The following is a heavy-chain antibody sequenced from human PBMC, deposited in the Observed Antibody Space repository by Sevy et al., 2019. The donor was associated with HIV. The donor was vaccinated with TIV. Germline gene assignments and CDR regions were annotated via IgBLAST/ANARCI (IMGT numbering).Heavy chain of an antibody. CDR1: GFILNSYV. CDR2: ISASGGRT. D-gene: IGHD1-26*01. CDR3: AGAGMGAKGFDY. Sequence: GGSLRLSCTASGFILNSYVMSWVRQAPGKGLEWVSGISASGGRTFYADSVKGRFTISRDNFKNALYLEMNSLRVEDTAVYYCAGAGMGAKGFDYWGQGTLVTVSS. V-gene: IGHV3-23*01. J-gene: IGHJ4*02.